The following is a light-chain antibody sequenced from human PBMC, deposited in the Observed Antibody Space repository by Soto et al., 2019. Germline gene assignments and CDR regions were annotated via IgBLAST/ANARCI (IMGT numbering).Light chain of an antibody. CDR3: MSYAGGNRFV. V-gene: IGLV2-8*01. J-gene: IGLJ1*01. Sequence: SVLTQPPSASGSPGQSVTISCAGNINDVGGYNYVSWYQQHPGKVPQLMIYQVTKRPSGVPDRFSASKSDTTASLTISGLQAEDEGDYYCMSYAGGNRFVFGTGTKVTVL. CDR2: QVT. CDR1: INDVGGYNY.